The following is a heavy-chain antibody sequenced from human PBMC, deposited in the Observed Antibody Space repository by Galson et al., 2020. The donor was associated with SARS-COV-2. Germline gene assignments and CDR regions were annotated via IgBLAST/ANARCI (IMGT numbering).Heavy chain of an antibody. D-gene: IGHD3-3*01. CDR3: ATEMAGWSGYDFSY. CDR1: GFAFSAAW. CDR2: IKSKDFGGGTT. V-gene: IGHV3-15*01. J-gene: IGHJ4*02. Sequence: GGSLRLSCAASGFAFSAAWMSWVRQAPGKGPEWVGRIKSKDFGGGTTDYAAPVKGRFTISRDDSTNVLYLQMNSLQIEDTAVYYCATEMAGWSGYDFSYWGPGTQVTVSS.